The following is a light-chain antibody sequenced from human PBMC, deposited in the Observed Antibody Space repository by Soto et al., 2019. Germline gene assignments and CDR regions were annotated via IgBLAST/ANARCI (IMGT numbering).Light chain of an antibody. CDR3: CSYTSLSTVV. J-gene: IGLJ2*01. Sequence: QSVLTQPGSVSGSPGQSITISCTGTSSDVGGYNHVSWYQHSPGKAPKLILFAVSDRPSGVSHRFSGSKSGNTASLTISGLQAEDEADYYCCSYTSLSTVVFGGGTKLTVL. V-gene: IGLV2-14*01. CDR1: SSDVGGYNH. CDR2: AVS.